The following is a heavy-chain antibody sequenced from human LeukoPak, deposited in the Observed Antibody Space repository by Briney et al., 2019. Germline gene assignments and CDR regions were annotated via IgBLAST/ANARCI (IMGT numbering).Heavy chain of an antibody. CDR2: IYTSGST. Sequence: SETLSLICTVSGGSISSGSYYWSWIRQPAGKGLEWIGRIYTSGSTNYNPSLKSRVTISVDTSKNQFSLKLSSVTAADTAVYYCARVYDSSGYYYGAIDYWGQGTLVTVSS. V-gene: IGHV4-61*02. D-gene: IGHD3-22*01. J-gene: IGHJ4*02. CDR3: ARVYDSSGYYYGAIDY. CDR1: GGSISSGSYY.